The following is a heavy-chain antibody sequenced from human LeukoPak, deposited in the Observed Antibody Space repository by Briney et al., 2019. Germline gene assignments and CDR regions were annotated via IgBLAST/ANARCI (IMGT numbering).Heavy chain of an antibody. V-gene: IGHV4-59*01. Sequence: SETLSLTCTVSGGSISSYFWSWIRQPPGKGLEWIGYIYYSGSTNYNPSLKSRVTISVDTSKNQFSLTLSSVTAADTAVYYCARQYCSSTNCYYFDYWGQETLVTVSS. CDR1: GGSISSYF. J-gene: IGHJ4*02. CDR2: IYYSGST. CDR3: ARQYCSSTNCYYFDY. D-gene: IGHD2-2*01.